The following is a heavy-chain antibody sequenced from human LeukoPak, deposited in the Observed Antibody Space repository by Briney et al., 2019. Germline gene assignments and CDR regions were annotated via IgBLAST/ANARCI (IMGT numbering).Heavy chain of an antibody. CDR3: ARAPYYYDSSGWGWYFDY. D-gene: IGHD3-22*01. J-gene: IGHJ4*02. CDR2: INHSGST. V-gene: IGHV4-34*01. CDR1: GGSISSYY. Sequence: SETLSLTCTVSGGSISSYYWSWIRQPPGKGLEWIGEINHSGSTNYNPSLKSRVTISVDTSKNQFSLKLSSVTAADTAVYYCARAPYYYDSSGWGWYFDYWGQGTLVTVSS.